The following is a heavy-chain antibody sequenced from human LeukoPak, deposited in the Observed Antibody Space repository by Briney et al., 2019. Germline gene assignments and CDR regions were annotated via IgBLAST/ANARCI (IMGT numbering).Heavy chain of an antibody. CDR3: ARVGGTYGPGWD. J-gene: IGHJ4*02. D-gene: IGHD3-10*01. Sequence: PGGSLRLSCAASGFTFSSYAMSWVRQAPGKGLEWVSAISGSGGSTYYADSVKGRFTISRDNAKNSLYLQMNSLRAEDTAVYYCARVGGTYGPGWDWGQGTLVTVSS. CDR1: GFTFSSYA. CDR2: ISGSGGST. V-gene: IGHV3-23*01.